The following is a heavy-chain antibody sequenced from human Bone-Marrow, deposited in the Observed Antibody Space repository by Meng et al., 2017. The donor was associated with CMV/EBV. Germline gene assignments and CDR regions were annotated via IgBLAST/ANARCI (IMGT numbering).Heavy chain of an antibody. CDR3: ARDLTAMALYYFDF. V-gene: IGHV3-21*01. CDR2: ISGSTEYI. Sequence: SGFTFSRYNMNWLRQAPGRGLEWVASISGSTEYIYYSDSVMGRFTISRDNAENSLYLQMDNLRAEDTAVYYCARDLTAMALYYFDFWGQGTLVTVSS. D-gene: IGHD5-18*01. J-gene: IGHJ4*02. CDR1: GFTFSRYN.